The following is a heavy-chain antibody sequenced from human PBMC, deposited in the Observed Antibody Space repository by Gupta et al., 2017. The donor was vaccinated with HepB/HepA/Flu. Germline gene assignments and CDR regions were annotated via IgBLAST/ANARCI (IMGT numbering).Heavy chain of an antibody. CDR3: TRLRGDWYYFDY. J-gene: IGHJ4*02. D-gene: IGHD3/OR15-3a*01. V-gene: IGHV3-73*02. Sequence: EVQLVESGGGLVQPGGSLKLSCAASGFTLSGSAMHWVRQASGKGLEWVGRIRSKANSYATAYAASVKGRFTISRDDSKNTAYLQMNSLKTEDTAVYYCTRLRGDWYYFDYWGQGTLVTVSS. CDR1: GFTLSGSA. CDR2: IRSKANSYAT.